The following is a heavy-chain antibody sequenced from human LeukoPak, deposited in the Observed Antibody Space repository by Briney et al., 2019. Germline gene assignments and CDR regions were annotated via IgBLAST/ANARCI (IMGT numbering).Heavy chain of an antibody. CDR2: IRYDGSNK. CDR3: AKDADCSGSSCYAHFDN. V-gene: IGHV3-33*06. CDR1: GFTFSSYG. Sequence: PGRSLRLSCAASGFTFSSYGMHWVRQAPGKGLEWVAVIRYDGSNKYYADSVKGRFTISRDNSKNTLYLQMNSLRAEDTAVYYCAKDADCSGSSCYAHFDNWGQGTLVTVSS. D-gene: IGHD2-15*01. J-gene: IGHJ4*02.